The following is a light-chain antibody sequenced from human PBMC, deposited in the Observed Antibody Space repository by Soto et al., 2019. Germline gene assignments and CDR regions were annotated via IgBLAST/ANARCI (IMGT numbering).Light chain of an antibody. CDR1: QTVSSSY. V-gene: IGKV3-20*01. CDR2: GAS. CDR3: QQYGSSPRT. Sequence: EIVLTQSPGTLSLSPGERATLSCRASQTVSSSYLAWYQQKLGQAPRLLIYGASSRATDIPDRFSGSGSRTDFTLTSSRLEPEDFAVYYCQQYGSSPRTFGQGTKV. J-gene: IGKJ1*01.